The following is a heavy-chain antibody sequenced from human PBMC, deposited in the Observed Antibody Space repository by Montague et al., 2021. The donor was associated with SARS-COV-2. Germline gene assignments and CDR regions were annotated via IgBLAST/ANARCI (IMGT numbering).Heavy chain of an antibody. J-gene: IGHJ5*02. Sequence: SETLSLTCTVSGGSVSSYYWSWIRQSPGKGLQWLGYICYSGSTDYNPSLKSRVTMSVDTSKNQLSLRLNPVTTADTAVYFCARAGGFYDYWSGYSSSAGFFDPWGQGILVTVSS. CDR2: ICYSGST. V-gene: IGHV4-59*02. D-gene: IGHD3-3*01. CDR3: ARAGGFYDYWSGYSSSAGFFDP. CDR1: GGSVSSYY.